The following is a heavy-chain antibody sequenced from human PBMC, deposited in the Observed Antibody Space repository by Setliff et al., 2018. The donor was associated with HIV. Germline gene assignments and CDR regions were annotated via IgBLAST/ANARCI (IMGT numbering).Heavy chain of an antibody. J-gene: IGHJ6*03. CDR2: IYYTGST. Sequence: SETLSLTCTVSSDSIRFYYWTWIRQPPGKGLEWIGNIYYTGSTNYNPSLKSRITISVDTSKSQVSLKLNSVTVADTAVYYFARGARLLAGYANRWDYYYMRVWGKGTTVTVSS. D-gene: IGHD2-2*01. CDR1: SDSIRFYY. V-gene: IGHV4-59*12. CDR3: ARGARLLAGYANRWDYYYMRV.